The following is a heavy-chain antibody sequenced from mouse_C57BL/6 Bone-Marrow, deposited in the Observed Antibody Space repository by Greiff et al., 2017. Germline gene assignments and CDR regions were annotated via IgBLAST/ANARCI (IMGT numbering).Heavy chain of an antibody. D-gene: IGHD1-1*01. CDR1: GYTFTSYT. CDR3: ARSSTTVVERAWFAY. CDR2: INPSSGYT. J-gene: IGHJ3*01. Sequence: VQLQQSGAELARPGASVKMSCKASGYTFTSYTMHWVKQRPGQGLERIGYINPSSGYTKYNQKFKDKATLTADKSSSTAYMQLSSLTSEDSAVYYCARSSTTVVERAWFAYWGQGTLVTVSA. V-gene: IGHV1-4*01.